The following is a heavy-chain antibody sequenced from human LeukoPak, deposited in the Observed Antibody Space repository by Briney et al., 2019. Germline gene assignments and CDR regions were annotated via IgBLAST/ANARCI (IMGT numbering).Heavy chain of an antibody. J-gene: IGHJ4*02. Sequence: PSETLSLTCTVSGGSISSSSYYWGWIRQPPGTGLEWIGSIYYSGSTYYNPSLKSRVTISVDTSKNQFSLKLSSVTAADTAVYYCARLSVAGTFKTDYWGQGTLVTVSS. CDR1: GGSISSSSYY. CDR3: ARLSVAGTFKTDY. V-gene: IGHV4-39*01. D-gene: IGHD6-19*01. CDR2: IYYSGST.